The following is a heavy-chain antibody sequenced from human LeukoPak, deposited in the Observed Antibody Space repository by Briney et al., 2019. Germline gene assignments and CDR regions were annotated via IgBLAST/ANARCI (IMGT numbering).Heavy chain of an antibody. Sequence: SETLSLTCTVSGGSISSSSYYWAWIRQPPGKGLEWIGSINYSGTTYYTPSLKSRVTISVDKSKNQFSLKLTSVTAADTAVYYCARVFGGYDGALAYWGQGTLVTVSS. CDR2: INYSGTT. CDR1: GGSISSSSYY. CDR3: ARVFGGYDGALAY. J-gene: IGHJ4*02. V-gene: IGHV4-39*07. D-gene: IGHD5-12*01.